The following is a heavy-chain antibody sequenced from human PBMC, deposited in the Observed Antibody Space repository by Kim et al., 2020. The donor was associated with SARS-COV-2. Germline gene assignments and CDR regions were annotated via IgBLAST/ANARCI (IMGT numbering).Heavy chain of an antibody. CDR3: AREGTELRLGELSVSSYYYGMDV. Sequence: SVKVSCKASGGTFSSYAISWVRQAPGQGLEWMGGIIPIFGTANYAQKFQGRVTITADESTSTAYMELSSLRSEDTAVYYCAREGTELRLGELSVSSYYYGMDVWGQGTTVTVSS. CDR1: GGTFSSYA. D-gene: IGHD3-16*02. CDR2: IIPIFGTA. J-gene: IGHJ6*02. V-gene: IGHV1-69*13.